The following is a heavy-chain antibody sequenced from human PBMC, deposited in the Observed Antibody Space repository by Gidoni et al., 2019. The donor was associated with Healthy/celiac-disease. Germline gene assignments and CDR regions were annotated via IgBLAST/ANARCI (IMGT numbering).Heavy chain of an antibody. CDR1: GFTFSNYP. CDR2: ISPSGCAT. Sequence: EVQVLQSGGGLVQPGGSLRLSCAASGFTFSNYPMCWVRQAPGKGLEWVSTISPSGCATYYADSVKGRFTIARDNSKSTLSLQLNSLRAEDTAVYYCAKGTHFDYWGQGTLVTVSS. J-gene: IGHJ4*02. V-gene: IGHV3-23*01. CDR3: AKGTHFDY.